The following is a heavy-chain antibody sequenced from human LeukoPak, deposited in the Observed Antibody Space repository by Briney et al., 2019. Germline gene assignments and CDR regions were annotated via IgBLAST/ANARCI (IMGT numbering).Heavy chain of an antibody. V-gene: IGHV4-61*01. Sequence: SETLSLTCTVSGGSVSSGSYYWSWIRQPPGKGLEWIGCIYYSGSTNYNPSLKSRVTISVDTSKNQFSLKLSSVTAADTAVYYCARGPKYSYGPPRDYWGQGTLVTVSS. D-gene: IGHD5-18*01. J-gene: IGHJ4*02. CDR2: IYYSGST. CDR3: ARGPKYSYGPPRDY. CDR1: GGSVSSGSYY.